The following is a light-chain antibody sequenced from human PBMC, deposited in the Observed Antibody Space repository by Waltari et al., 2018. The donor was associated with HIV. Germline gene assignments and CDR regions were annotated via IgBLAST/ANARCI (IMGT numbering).Light chain of an antibody. J-gene: IGLJ2*01. Sequence: QSALTPLASVSGSPGQSITISCTGTSSDVGGYNSVSCYQQHPGKAPKLMIYDVSNWPSGVSNRLSGSKSGNTASLTISGLQAEDEADYYCSSYTSSSTLVFGGGTKLTVL. V-gene: IGLV2-14*01. CDR3: SSYTSSSTLV. CDR2: DVS. CDR1: SSDVGGYNS.